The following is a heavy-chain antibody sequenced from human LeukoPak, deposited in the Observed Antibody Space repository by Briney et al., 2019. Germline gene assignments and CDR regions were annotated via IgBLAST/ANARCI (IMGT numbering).Heavy chain of an antibody. Sequence: SETLSLTCTVSSGSISSSSHYWGWIRQPPGEGLEWIGSIYYSGSTYYSPSLKNRVTISVDTSKNQFSLKLSSVTAADTAVYYCARGKRRGYYDISGFDYWGQGTLVTVSS. J-gene: IGHJ4*02. CDR1: SGSISSSSHY. CDR3: ARGKRRGYYDISGFDY. V-gene: IGHV4-39*07. CDR2: IYYSGST. D-gene: IGHD3-22*01.